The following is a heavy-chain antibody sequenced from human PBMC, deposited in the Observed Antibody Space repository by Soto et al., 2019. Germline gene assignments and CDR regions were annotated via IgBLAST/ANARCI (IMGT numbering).Heavy chain of an antibody. D-gene: IGHD3-22*01. CDR2: IIPIFGTA. J-gene: IGHJ2*01. Sequence: GASVKVSCKASGGTFSSYAISWVRQAPGQRLEWMGRIIPIFGTANYAQRFQGRVTITADESTSTAYLELSSLRSEDTAAYYCARKYYYDSSGYLPRIWYFDLWGRGTLVTVSS. CDR1: GGTFSSYA. CDR3: ARKYYYDSSGYLPRIWYFDL. V-gene: IGHV1-69*13.